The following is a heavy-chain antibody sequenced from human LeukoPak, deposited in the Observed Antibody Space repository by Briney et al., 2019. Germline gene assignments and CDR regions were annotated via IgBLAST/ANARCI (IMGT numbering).Heavy chain of an antibody. Sequence: SETLSLACSVSDGSINSYYWNWIRRPPGKGLEWIGYIYYNGNTNYSPSLKSRVTMSVDTSKNLFSLKVSSVTAADTAVYYCARGRSNYYGMDVWGQGTTVTVSS. V-gene: IGHV4-59*01. CDR2: IYYNGNT. CDR3: ARGRSNYYGMDV. J-gene: IGHJ6*02. D-gene: IGHD1-26*01. CDR1: DGSINSYY.